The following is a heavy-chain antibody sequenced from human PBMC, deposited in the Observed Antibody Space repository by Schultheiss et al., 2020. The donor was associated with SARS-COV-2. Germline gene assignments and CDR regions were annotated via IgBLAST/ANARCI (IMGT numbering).Heavy chain of an antibody. CDR2: INSGGNS. Sequence: GGSLRLSCAASGFTFSSYAMHWVRQAPGKGLEWVALINSGGNSYYADSVKGRFTISRDNSKNTLYLQMNSLRAEDTAVYYCAKVGRRYSGSYDYWGQGTLVTVSS. V-gene: IGHV3-23*01. CDR3: AKVGRRYSGSYDY. D-gene: IGHD1-26*01. J-gene: IGHJ4*02. CDR1: GFTFSSYA.